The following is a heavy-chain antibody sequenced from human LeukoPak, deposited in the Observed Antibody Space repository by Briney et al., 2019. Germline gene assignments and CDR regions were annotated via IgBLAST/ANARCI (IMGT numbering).Heavy chain of an antibody. CDR2: IKEDGSAT. D-gene: IGHD2/OR15-2a*01. Sequence: GGSLRLSCAASGFTFSTNWMIWHRQAPEKGLEWVANIKEDGSATYYVDSVKGRFTISRDNAKNSLYLQMNSLRAEDTAIYYCARGGTRSPIDWGPGTLVTVSS. CDR3: ARGGTRSPID. CDR1: GFTFSTNW. J-gene: IGHJ4*02. V-gene: IGHV3-7*01.